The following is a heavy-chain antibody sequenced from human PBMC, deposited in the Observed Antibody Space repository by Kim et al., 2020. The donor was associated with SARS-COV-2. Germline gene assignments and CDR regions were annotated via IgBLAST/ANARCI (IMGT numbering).Heavy chain of an antibody. CDR3: ARPITMVRGPYHPPQDAFDI. D-gene: IGHD3-10*01. CDR1: GGSISSSSYY. V-gene: IGHV4-39*01. Sequence: SETLSLTCTVSGGSISSSSYYWGWIRQPPGKGLEWIGSIYYSGSTYYNPSLKSRVTISVDTSKNQFSLKLSSVTAADTAVYYCARPITMVRGPYHPPQDAFDIWGQGTMVTVSS. J-gene: IGHJ3*02. CDR2: IYYSGST.